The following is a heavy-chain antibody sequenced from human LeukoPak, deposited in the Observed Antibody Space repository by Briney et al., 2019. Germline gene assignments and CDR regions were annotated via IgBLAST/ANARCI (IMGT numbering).Heavy chain of an antibody. V-gene: IGHV4-31*02. D-gene: IGHD4-17*01. CDR2: IFYSGSN. CDR3: ARSRRIHGDPYYYYGMDV. CDR1: GFTFSSYS. J-gene: IGHJ6*02. Sequence: LRLSCAASGFTFSSYSMNWVRQHPGKGLEWIGYIFYSGSNYYNPSLKSRVSISVDTSKNQFSLKVRSVTAADTAVYYCARSRRIHGDPYYYYGMDVWGQGTTITVS.